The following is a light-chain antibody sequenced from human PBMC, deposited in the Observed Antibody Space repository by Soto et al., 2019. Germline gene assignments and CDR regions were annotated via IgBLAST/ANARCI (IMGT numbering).Light chain of an antibody. Sequence: EMVLTQSPGTLSLSPGERATLSCRASQSVSSSYLAWYQQKPGQAPRLLIYGASSRATGIPDRFSGSGSGKDFTLTISRLEPEDFAVYYCQQYGSSPTWTFGQGTKVEIK. CDR2: GAS. CDR3: QQYGSSPTWT. CDR1: QSVSSSY. V-gene: IGKV3-20*01. J-gene: IGKJ1*01.